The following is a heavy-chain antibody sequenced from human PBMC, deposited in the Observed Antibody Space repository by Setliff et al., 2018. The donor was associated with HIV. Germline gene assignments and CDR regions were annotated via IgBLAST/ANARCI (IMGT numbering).Heavy chain of an antibody. J-gene: IGHJ4*02. CDR2: IYISGST. CDR1: GGSISSGSYY. V-gene: IGHV4-61*09. Sequence: SETLSLTCTVSGGSISSGSYYWSWIRQPAGKGLEWIGHIYISGSTNYNPSLKSRVTISVDTSKNQFSLKLSSVNAADTAVYHCARVVIGALYFDSWGQGTLVTVSS. D-gene: IGHD2-15*01. CDR3: ARVVIGALYFDS.